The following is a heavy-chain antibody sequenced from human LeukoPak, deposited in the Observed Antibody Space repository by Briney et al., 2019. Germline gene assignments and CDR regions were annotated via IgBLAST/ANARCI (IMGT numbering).Heavy chain of an antibody. D-gene: IGHD2-8*01. V-gene: IGHV4-38-2*02. CDR2: IYHSGST. CDR1: GYSISSGYY. J-gene: IGHJ4*02. Sequence: SETLSLTCTVSGYSISSGYYWGWIRPPPGKGLEWIGSIYHSGSTYYNPSLKSRVTISVDTSKNQFSLKLSSVTAADTAVYYCARGGGYCTNGVCYRLYFDYWGQGTLVTVSS. CDR3: ARGGGYCTNGVCYRLYFDY.